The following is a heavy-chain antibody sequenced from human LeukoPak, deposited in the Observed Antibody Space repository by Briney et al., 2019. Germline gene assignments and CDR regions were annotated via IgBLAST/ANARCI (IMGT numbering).Heavy chain of an antibody. Sequence: SETLSLTCAVYGGSFSGYYWSWIRQPPGKGLEWIGEINHSGSTNYNPSLKSRVTISVDTSKNQFSLKLSSVTAADTAVYYCASSPPYCSGGSCYPSNYDYWGQGTLVTVSS. CDR1: GGSFSGYY. CDR3: ASSPPYCSGGSCYPSNYDY. CDR2: INHSGST. V-gene: IGHV4-34*01. D-gene: IGHD2-15*01. J-gene: IGHJ4*02.